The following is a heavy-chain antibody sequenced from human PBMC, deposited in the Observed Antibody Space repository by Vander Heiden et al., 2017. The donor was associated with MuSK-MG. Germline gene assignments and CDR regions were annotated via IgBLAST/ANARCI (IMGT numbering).Heavy chain of an antibody. Sequence: QVQLVQSGAEVKKPGSSVKVSCKASGGTFSSYAISWVRQAPGQGREWMGGIIPILGIANYAQKFQGRGTITADKSTSTAYMVLRSLRSEETAVYYCARGGLFLDRRNYYYYYMDVWGKGTTVTVSS. CDR2: IIPILGIA. D-gene: IGHD3-3*01. CDR1: GGTFSSYA. CDR3: ARGGLFLDRRNYYYYYMDV. V-gene: IGHV1-69*10. J-gene: IGHJ6*03.